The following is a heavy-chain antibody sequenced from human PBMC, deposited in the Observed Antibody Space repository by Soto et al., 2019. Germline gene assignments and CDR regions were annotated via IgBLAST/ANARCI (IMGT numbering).Heavy chain of an antibody. Sequence: QVQLQESGPGLVKPSQTLSLTCTVSGGSISSGGYYWSWIRQHPGKGLEWIGYIYYSGSTYYNPSLKSRVTISVDTSKNQFSLKLSAVTAADTAVYYCARDRGGRHYYYGMDVWGQGTTVTVSS. CDR1: GGSISSGGYY. J-gene: IGHJ6*02. CDR3: ARDRGGRHYYYGMDV. V-gene: IGHV4-31*03. D-gene: IGHD3-16*01. CDR2: IYYSGST.